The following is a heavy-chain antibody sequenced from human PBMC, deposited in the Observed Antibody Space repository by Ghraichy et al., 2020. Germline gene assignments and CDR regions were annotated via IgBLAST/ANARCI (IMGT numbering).Heavy chain of an antibody. D-gene: IGHD2-15*01. CDR2: IYYSGST. J-gene: IGHJ6*02. Sequence: SQTLSLTCTVSGGSIYSPTSYWGWIRQPPGEGLEWIGTIYYSGSTYYSPSLRSRLSISLDTSKNQFSLKMISVTAADTAVYYCARLSVEADGMDVWGQGTTVTVSS. CDR3: ARLSVEADGMDV. V-gene: IGHV4-39*01. CDR1: GGSIYSPTSY.